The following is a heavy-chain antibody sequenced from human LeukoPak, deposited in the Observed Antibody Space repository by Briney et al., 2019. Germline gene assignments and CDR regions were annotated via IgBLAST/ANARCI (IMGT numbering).Heavy chain of an antibody. CDR2: IYYSGST. V-gene: IGHV4-59*01. D-gene: IGHD3-22*01. Sequence: SETLSLTCTVSGGSISSYYWGWIRQPPGKGLEWIGYIYYSGSTNYNPSLKSRVTISVDTSKNQFSLKLSSVTAADTAVYYCARAPRRTMIVVAIPHYFDYWGQGTLVTVSS. CDR1: GGSISSYY. CDR3: ARAPRRTMIVVAIPHYFDY. J-gene: IGHJ4*02.